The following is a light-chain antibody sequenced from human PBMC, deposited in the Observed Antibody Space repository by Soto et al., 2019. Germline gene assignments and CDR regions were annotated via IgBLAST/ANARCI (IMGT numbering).Light chain of an antibody. J-gene: IGKJ5*01. V-gene: IGKV3-11*01. Sequence: EVVLTQSPATLSLAPGERATLSCRASQFLSSYLAWYQQKPGQPPRLLIYDTSNRATGIPARFSGSGSGTEFTLTISSLQPDDFGTYYCQEYNSNWTFGQGTRLEIK. CDR1: QFLSSY. CDR2: DTS. CDR3: QEYNSNWT.